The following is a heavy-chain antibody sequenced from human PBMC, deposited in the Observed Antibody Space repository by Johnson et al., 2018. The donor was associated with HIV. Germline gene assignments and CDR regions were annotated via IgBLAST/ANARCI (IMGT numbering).Heavy chain of an antibody. CDR3: AREWGLTYYYDSSGYPDAFDI. CDR1: GFTFSSYA. Sequence: QVQLVESGGGVVQPGRSLRLSCAASGFTFSSYAMHWVRQAPGKGLEWVAVISYDGSKKYYADSVKGRFTISRDNSKNTLHLQMNSLRAEDTAVYYCAREWGLTYYYDSSGYPDAFDI. D-gene: IGHD3-22*01. V-gene: IGHV3-30-3*01. CDR2: ISYDGSKK. J-gene: IGHJ3*02.